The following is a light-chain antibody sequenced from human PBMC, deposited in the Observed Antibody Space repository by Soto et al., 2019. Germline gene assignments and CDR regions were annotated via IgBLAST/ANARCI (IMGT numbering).Light chain of an antibody. CDR1: QGISSA. CDR3: QQFNSYPIT. J-gene: IGKJ5*01. Sequence: AIQLTQSPSSLSASVGDRVTITCRASQGISSALAWYQQKPGKAPKVLIYDASSLESGVPSRFSGSGSGTDFTLTISSLQHEDFGTYYCQQFNSYPITFGQRTRLEIK. CDR2: DAS. V-gene: IGKV1-13*02.